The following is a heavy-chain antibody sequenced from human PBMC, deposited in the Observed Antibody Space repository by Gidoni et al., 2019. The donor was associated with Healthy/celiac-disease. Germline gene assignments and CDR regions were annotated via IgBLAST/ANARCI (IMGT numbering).Heavy chain of an antibody. CDR3: ARVYDSSGPDYYFDY. Sequence: QVQLQESGPRLVKPSGTLSLTCAVSGGPIVGSNCWSWVPQPPGKGLEWIGEIYHSGSTNYNPSLKSRVTISVYKSKNQFSLKLSSVTAADTAVYYCARVYDSSGPDYYFDYWGQGTLVTVSS. CDR1: GGPIVGSNC. V-gene: IGHV4-4*02. CDR2: IYHSGST. D-gene: IGHD3-22*01. J-gene: IGHJ4*02.